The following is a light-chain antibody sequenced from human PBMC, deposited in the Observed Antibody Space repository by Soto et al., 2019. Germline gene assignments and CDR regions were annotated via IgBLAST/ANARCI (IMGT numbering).Light chain of an antibody. CDR2: GAS. V-gene: IGKV3-15*01. CDR3: EQYNNWWT. CDR1: QSISNN. J-gene: IGKJ1*01. Sequence: EIVMTQSPATLSVSPGERATLSCRASQSISNNLAWYHQRPGQAPRLLIYGASTRATGIPARFSGSGSGTEFSLTISSLQSEDFAVYYCEQYNNWWTFGQGTRVEIK.